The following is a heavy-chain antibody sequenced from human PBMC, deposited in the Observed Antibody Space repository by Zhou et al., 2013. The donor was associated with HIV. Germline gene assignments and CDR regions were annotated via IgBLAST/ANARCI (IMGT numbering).Heavy chain of an antibody. V-gene: IGHV1-69*05. D-gene: IGHD6-6*01. J-gene: IGHJ1*01. CDR3: AHTTEGDSSSPTAEYFQH. CDR2: IIPIFGTA. CDR1: GGTFSSYA. Sequence: QVQLVQSGAEVKKPGSSVKVSCKASGGTFSSYAISWVRQAPGQGLEWMGGIIPIFGTANYAQKFQGRVTITTDESTSTAYMELSSLRSEDTAVYYCAHTTEGDSSSPTAEYFQHWGQGTLVTVSS.